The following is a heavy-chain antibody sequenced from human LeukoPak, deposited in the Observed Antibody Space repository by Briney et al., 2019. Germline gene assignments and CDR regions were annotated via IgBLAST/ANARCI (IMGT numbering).Heavy chain of an antibody. Sequence: PSETLSLTCTVSGYSISSGYYWGWIRQPPGKGLEWIGSIYHSGRTFYNPSLKSRVTISVDTSKNQFSLKLSSVTAADTAVYYCARRGGYSGYGPFDYWGQGTLVTVSS. CDR3: ARRGGYSGYGPFDY. J-gene: IGHJ4*02. D-gene: IGHD5-12*01. CDR1: GYSISSGYY. V-gene: IGHV4-38-2*02. CDR2: IYHSGRT.